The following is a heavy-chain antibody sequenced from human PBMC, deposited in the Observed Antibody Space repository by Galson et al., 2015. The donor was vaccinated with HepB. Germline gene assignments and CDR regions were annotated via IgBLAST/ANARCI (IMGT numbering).Heavy chain of an antibody. V-gene: IGHV3-30*18. J-gene: IGHJ5*02. CDR2: ISYDGSNK. Sequence: SLRLSCAASGFTFSSYGMHWVRQAPGKGLEWVAVISYDGSNKYYADSVKGRFTISRDNSKNTLYLQMNSLRAEDTAVYYCAKDSYYGDYGASWFDPWGQGTLVTVSS. CDR1: GFTFSSYG. D-gene: IGHD4-17*01. CDR3: AKDSYYGDYGASWFDP.